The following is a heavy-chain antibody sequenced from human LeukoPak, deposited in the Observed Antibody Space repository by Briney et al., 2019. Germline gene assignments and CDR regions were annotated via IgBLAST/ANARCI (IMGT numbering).Heavy chain of an antibody. CDR2: IYHSGST. D-gene: IGHD1-1*01. Sequence: PSQTLSLTCAVSGGSISSGGYSWSWIRQPPGKGLEWIGYIYHSGSTHYNPSLKSRVTISVDRSKNQFSLKLSSVTAADTAVYYCARVNGSYGMDVWGQGTTVTVSS. J-gene: IGHJ6*02. V-gene: IGHV4-30-2*01. CDR1: GGSISSGGYS. CDR3: ARVNGSYGMDV.